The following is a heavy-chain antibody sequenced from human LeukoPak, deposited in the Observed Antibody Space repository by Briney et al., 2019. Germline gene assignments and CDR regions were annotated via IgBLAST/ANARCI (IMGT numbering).Heavy chain of an antibody. V-gene: IGHV3-48*01. J-gene: IGHJ4*02. CDR3: ARDEQVMRFLEWQAQGTINY. Sequence: PGGSLRLSCAASGFIFSSYSMNWVRQAPGKGLEWVSYITSSSSTIYYADSVKGRFTISRDNAKNSLYLQMNSLRAEDTAVYYCARDEQVMRFLEWQAQGTINYWGQGTLVTVSS. CDR1: GFIFSSYS. CDR2: ITSSSSTI. D-gene: IGHD3-3*01.